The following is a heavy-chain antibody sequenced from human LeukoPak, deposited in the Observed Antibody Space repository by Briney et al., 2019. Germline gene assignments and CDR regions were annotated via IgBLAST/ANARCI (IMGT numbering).Heavy chain of an antibody. V-gene: IGHV3-11*01. CDR3: ARDLYYYDSSGYLVY. CDR1: GGSISSGGYY. Sequence: LSLTCTVSGGSISSGGYYWSWIRQAPGKGLEWVSYISSSGSTIYYADSVKGRFTISRDNAKNSLYLQMNSLRAEDTAVYYCARDLYYYDSSGYLVYWGQGTLVTVSS. CDR2: ISSSGSTI. D-gene: IGHD3-22*01. J-gene: IGHJ4*02.